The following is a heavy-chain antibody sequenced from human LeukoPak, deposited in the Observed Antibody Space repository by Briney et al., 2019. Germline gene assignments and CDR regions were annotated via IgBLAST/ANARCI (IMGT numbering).Heavy chain of an antibody. D-gene: IGHD4-17*01. CDR3: ARGRLRSNAFDI. Sequence: GGSLRLSCAASGFTFSSYSMNWVRQAPGKGLEWVSSISSSSSYIYYADSVKRRFTISRDNAKNSLYLQMNSLRAEDTAVYYCARGRLRSNAFDIWGQGTMVTVSS. V-gene: IGHV3-21*01. CDR2: ISSSSSYI. J-gene: IGHJ3*02. CDR1: GFTFSSYS.